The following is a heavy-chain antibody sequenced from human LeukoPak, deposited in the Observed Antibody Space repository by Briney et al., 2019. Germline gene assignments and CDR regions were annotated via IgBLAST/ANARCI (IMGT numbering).Heavy chain of an antibody. CDR3: ARDYYENIAHSHMLPF. V-gene: IGHV3-7*03. Sequence: PGGTLRLSCAASGFTFSSYWMTWVRQAPGKGLEWVANIKQDGGESYYVDSVKGRFTISRENAKNSLYLQMSNLRAEDTAVYYCARDYYENIAHSHMLPFWGQGTLVTVSS. CDR2: IKQDGGES. D-gene: IGHD1-26*01. J-gene: IGHJ4*02. CDR1: GFTFSSYW.